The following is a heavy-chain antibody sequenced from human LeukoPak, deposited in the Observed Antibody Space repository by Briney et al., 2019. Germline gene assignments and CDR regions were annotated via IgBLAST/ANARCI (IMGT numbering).Heavy chain of an antibody. V-gene: IGHV4-59*08. CDR3: ARHPYYYDSSGLRIDAFDI. CDR1: GGSISSYY. CDR2: IYYSGST. D-gene: IGHD3-22*01. Sequence: PSETLSPTCTVSGGSISSYYWSWIRQPPGKGLEWIGYIYYSGSTNYNPSLKSRVTISVDTSKNQFSLKLSSVTAADTAVYYCARHPYYYDSSGLRIDAFDIWGQGTMVTVSS. J-gene: IGHJ3*02.